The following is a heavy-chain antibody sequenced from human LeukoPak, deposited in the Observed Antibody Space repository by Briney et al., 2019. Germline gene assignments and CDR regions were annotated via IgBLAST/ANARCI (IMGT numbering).Heavy chain of an antibody. CDR2: ISSSGSTI. CDR1: GFTFSSYE. V-gene: IGHV3-48*03. D-gene: IGHD6-19*01. Sequence: GGSLRLSCAASGFTFSSYEMNWVRQAPGKGLEWVSYISSSGSTIYYADSVKGRFTISRDNSKNTLYLQMNSLRAEDTAVYYCALPHYSIAVAGYFDYWGQGTLVTVSS. CDR3: ALPHYSIAVAGYFDY. J-gene: IGHJ4*02.